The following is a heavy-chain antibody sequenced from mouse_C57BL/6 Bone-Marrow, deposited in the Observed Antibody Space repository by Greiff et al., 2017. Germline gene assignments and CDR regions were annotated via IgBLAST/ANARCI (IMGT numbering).Heavy chain of an antibody. V-gene: IGHV2-5*01. CDR2: IWRGGST. D-gene: IGHD1-1*01. CDR1: GFSLTSYG. CDR3: AKITTVVATNSYYAMDY. J-gene: IGHJ4*01. Sequence: VKLQESGPGLVQPSQSLSITCTVSGFSLTSYGVHWVRQSPGKGLEWLGVIWRGGSTDYNAAFMSRLSITKDNSKSQVFFKMNSLQADDTAIYYCAKITTVVATNSYYAMDYWGQGTSVTVSS.